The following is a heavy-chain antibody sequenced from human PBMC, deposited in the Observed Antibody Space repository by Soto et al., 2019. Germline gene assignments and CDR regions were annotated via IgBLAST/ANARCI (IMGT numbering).Heavy chain of an antibody. D-gene: IGHD3-10*01. Sequence: GGSLRLSCAASGFTFSSYSMNWVRQAPGKGLEWVSYISSTSSTIYYTDSVKGRFTISRDNARKSLYLQMNSLRAEGTAVYYCARGSGIYYPHWFDPWGQGTLVTVSS. CDR3: ARGSGIYYPHWFDP. V-gene: IGHV3-48*01. CDR2: ISSTSSTI. CDR1: GFTFSSYS. J-gene: IGHJ5*02.